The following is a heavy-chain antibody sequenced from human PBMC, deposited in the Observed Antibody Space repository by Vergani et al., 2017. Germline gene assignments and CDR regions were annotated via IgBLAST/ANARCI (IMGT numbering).Heavy chain of an antibody. CDR2: IYSGGST. Sequence: EVQVVETGGGLVQPGGSLRLSCAASGFTVSSNYMSWVRQAPGKGLEWVSVIYSGGSTYYADSVKGRFIISRDNSKNTLYLQMNSLRAEDTATYYCVKDAGSYENFFDSWGQGTLVTVSS. J-gene: IGHJ4*02. CDR1: GFTVSSNY. V-gene: IGHV3-66*01. D-gene: IGHD1-26*01. CDR3: VKDAGSYENFFDS.